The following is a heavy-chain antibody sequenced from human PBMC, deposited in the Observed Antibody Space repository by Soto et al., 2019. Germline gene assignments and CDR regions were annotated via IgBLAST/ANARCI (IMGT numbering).Heavy chain of an antibody. CDR2: IYTSGNG. J-gene: IGHJ4*02. V-gene: IGHV4-4*07. Sequence: PSETLSLTCTVSGGSISRHYWRWIRQPAGKGLEWIGRIYTSGNGNYNPSLKSRVTMSVDTSKNQFALKLNSVTAADTAVYYCARDQALIYFDSWGRGTLVTVSS. CDR1: GGSISRHY. CDR3: ARDQALIYFDS. D-gene: IGHD2-8*01.